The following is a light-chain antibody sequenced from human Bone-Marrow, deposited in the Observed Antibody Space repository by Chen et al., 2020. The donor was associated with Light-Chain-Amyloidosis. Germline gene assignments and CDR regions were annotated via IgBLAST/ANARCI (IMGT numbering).Light chain of an antibody. CDR2: GSS. J-gene: IGKJ4*01. V-gene: IGKV3-20*01. CDR1: QTISSNY. Sequence: EIVLTQSPGTLSLSPGEGATLSCRASQTISSNYLTWYQQKFGQAPRPLIYGSSSRATGIPDRFTGSGSGTDFTLTINRLEPEDFAMYYCQQYGTSPLTFGGGTKVEIK. CDR3: QQYGTSPLT.